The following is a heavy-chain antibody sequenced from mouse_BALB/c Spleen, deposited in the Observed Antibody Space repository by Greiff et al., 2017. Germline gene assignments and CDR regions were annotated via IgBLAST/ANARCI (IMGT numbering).Heavy chain of an antibody. CDR1: GFSLTSYG. CDR3: AREEWVRRAVYAMDY. V-gene: IGHV2-9*02. CDR2: IWAGGST. Sequence: VQLQQSGPGLVAPSQSLSITCTVSGFSLTSYGVHWVRQPPGKGLEWLGVIWAGGSTNYNSALMSRLSISKDNSKSQVFLKMNSLQTDDTAMYYCAREEWVRRAVYAMDYWGQGTSVTVSS. D-gene: IGHD2-14*01. J-gene: IGHJ4*01.